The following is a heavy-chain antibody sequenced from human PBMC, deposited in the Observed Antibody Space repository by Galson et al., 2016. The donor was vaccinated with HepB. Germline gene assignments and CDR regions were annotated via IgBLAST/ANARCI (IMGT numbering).Heavy chain of an antibody. CDR2: INKDGSGE. D-gene: IGHD3-16*01. Sequence: SLRLSCAASGFTFSRYWMTWVRQAPGKGLESVANINKDGSGEYYVGSVKGRFTISRDNAKNSLHLQMTSLRDEDTAVYDCARDGGGFDYWGQGTLVTVSS. J-gene: IGHJ4*02. CDR1: GFTFSRYW. V-gene: IGHV3-7*01. CDR3: ARDGGGFDY.